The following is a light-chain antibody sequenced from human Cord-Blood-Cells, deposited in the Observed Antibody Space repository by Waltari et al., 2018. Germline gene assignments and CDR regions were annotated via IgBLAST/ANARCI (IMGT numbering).Light chain of an antibody. Sequence: DIVMTQSPDPLAVSLGERATINCKYSQSVLYSSNNKNYLAWYQQKPRQPPTLLIYWASTRESGVPDRFSGSGSGTDFTLTISSLQAEDVAVYYCQQYYSTPYTFGQGTKLEIK. CDR1: QSVLYSSNNKNY. CDR2: WAS. CDR3: QQYYSTPYT. J-gene: IGKJ2*01. V-gene: IGKV4-1*01.